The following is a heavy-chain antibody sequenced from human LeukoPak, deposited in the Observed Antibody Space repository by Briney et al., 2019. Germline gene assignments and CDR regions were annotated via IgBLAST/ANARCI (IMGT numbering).Heavy chain of an antibody. Sequence: GGSLRLSCAASGFTISSNYMSWVRQAPGKGLEWVSVIYSGGNTYYADSVKGRFTISRDNSKDTLYLQMNSLRAEDTAVYYCARGDSSGYYYFDYWGQGTLVTVSS. D-gene: IGHD6-19*01. CDR3: ARGDSSGYYYFDY. CDR2: IYSGGNT. J-gene: IGHJ4*02. CDR1: GFTISSNY. V-gene: IGHV3-53*01.